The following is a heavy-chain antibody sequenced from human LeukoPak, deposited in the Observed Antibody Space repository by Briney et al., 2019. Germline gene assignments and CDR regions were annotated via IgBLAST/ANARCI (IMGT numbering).Heavy chain of an antibody. Sequence: SETLSLTCTVSGGSISSYYWSWIRQPPGKGLEWIGYTSYSGSTNYNPSLKSRVTISVDTSKNQFSLKLSSVTAADTAVYYCASGRPHGDFDYWGQGTLVTVSS. CDR3: ASGRPHGDFDY. V-gene: IGHV4-59*12. J-gene: IGHJ4*02. CDR1: GGSISSYY. D-gene: IGHD1-26*01. CDR2: TSYSGST.